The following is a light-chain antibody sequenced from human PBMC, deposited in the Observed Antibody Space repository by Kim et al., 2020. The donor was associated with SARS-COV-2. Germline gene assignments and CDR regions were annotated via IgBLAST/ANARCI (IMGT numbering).Light chain of an antibody. V-gene: IGLV3-1*01. CDR1: NLGDKY. Sequence: VSLPPGQTATSTWSGDNLGDKYICWYQQKSGQSPVLVIYQNSKRPSTIPERFSGSNSGNTATLTISGTQAMDEADYYCQAWDFNRVFGRGTQLTVL. J-gene: IGLJ3*02. CDR3: QAWDFNRV. CDR2: QNS.